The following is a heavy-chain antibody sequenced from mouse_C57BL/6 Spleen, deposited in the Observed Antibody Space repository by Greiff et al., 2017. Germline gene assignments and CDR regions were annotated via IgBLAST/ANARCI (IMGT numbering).Heavy chain of an antibody. D-gene: IGHD3-2*02. CDR2: INPNYGTT. J-gene: IGHJ2*01. CDR1: GYSFTDYN. CDR3: AKTAQVPYYFDY. V-gene: IGHV1-39*01. Sequence: VQLKESGPELVKPGASVKISCKASGYSFTDYNMNWVKQSNGKSLEWIGVINPNYGTTSYNQKFKGKATLTVDQSSSTAYMQLNSLTSEDSAVYYCAKTAQVPYYFDYWGQGTTLTVSS.